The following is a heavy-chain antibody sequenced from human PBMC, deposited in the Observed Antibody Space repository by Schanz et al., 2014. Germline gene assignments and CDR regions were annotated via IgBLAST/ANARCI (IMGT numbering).Heavy chain of an antibody. CDR1: GFTFSTSA. CDR2: ILGLASTT. J-gene: IGHJ3*02. CDR3: AKGRFGELSAFDI. V-gene: IGHV3-23*01. D-gene: IGHD3-10*01. Sequence: EVQLLESGGGLVQPGGSLRLSCAASGFTFSTSAMSWVRQVPGKGLEWVSAILGLASTTYYADSVKGRFTISRDNSKNTLYLQMNSLRAEDTAVYYCAKGRFGELSAFDIWGQGTMVTDSS.